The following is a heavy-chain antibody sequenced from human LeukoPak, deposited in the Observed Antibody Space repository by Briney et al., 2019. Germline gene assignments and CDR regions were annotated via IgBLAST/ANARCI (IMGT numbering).Heavy chain of an antibody. Sequence: SVKVSCKASGGTFSSYAISWVRQAPGQGLEWMGGIIPIFGTANYAQKFQGRVTITADKSRSTAYMELRSLTSDDTAVYYCAREVDAAMGFYFDYWGQGTLVSVSS. J-gene: IGHJ4*02. CDR2: IIPIFGTA. D-gene: IGHD5-18*01. V-gene: IGHV1-69*06. CDR3: AREVDAAMGFYFDY. CDR1: GGTFSSYA.